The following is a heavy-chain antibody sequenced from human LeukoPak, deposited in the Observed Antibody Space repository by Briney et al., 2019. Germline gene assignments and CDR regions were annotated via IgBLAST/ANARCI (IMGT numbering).Heavy chain of an antibody. Sequence: ASVKVSCKASGYSYTRLGVAWVRQAPGQGLEWMGWISAYNDDTRYAQKFQGRVTVTSDPATNTAYMELRSLRSDDTAVYYCARRTNYDILTGYSARGYYFDYWGQGTLATVSA. CDR3: ARRTNYDILTGYSARGYYFDY. J-gene: IGHJ4*02. D-gene: IGHD3-9*01. V-gene: IGHV1-18*01. CDR1: GYSYTRLG. CDR2: ISAYNDDT.